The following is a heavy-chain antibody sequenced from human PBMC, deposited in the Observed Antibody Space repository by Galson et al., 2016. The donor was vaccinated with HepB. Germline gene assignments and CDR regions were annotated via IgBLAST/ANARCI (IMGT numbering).Heavy chain of an antibody. D-gene: IGHD1-7*01. J-gene: IGHJ6*02. Sequence: CAISGDSVSSNRAAWNWIRLSPSRGLEWLGRTYYRSKWYNEYAESGKSRTTINAHTSENHSSLQLNSVTPEDTAVYYCARETALTGTRDYYYTLDVWGQGTTGTVSS. V-gene: IGHV6-1*01. CDR2: TYYRSKWYN. CDR1: GDSVSSNRAA. CDR3: ARETALTGTRDYYYTLDV.